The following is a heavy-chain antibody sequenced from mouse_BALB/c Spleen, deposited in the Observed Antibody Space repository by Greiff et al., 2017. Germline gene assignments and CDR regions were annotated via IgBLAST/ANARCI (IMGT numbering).Heavy chain of an antibody. J-gene: IGHJ4*01. CDR3: ARGAGRYAMDY. CDR1: GYTFTSYW. Sequence: QVQLQQPGAELVKPGASVKLSCKASGYTFTSYWMHWVKQRPGQGLEWIGEINPSNGRTNYNEKFKSKATLTVDKSSSTAYMQLSSLTSEDSAVYYCARGAGRYAMDYWGQGTSVTVSS. CDR2: INPSNGRT. V-gene: IGHV1S81*02.